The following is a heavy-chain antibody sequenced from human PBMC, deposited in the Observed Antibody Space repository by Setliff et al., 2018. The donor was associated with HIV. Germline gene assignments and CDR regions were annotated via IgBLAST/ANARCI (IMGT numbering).Heavy chain of an antibody. CDR3: ARDEERRGPPGI. Sequence: ASVKVSCKASGYTFISYGVSWVRQAPGQGLEWMGWISVKNGNTNYAQKFQGRVTMTTDTSTSTAYMELRSLGSDDTAVYYCARDEERRGPPGIWGQGTMVTVSS. V-gene: IGHV1-18*01. J-gene: IGHJ3*02. CDR1: GYTFISYG. D-gene: IGHD1-26*01. CDR2: ISVKNGNT.